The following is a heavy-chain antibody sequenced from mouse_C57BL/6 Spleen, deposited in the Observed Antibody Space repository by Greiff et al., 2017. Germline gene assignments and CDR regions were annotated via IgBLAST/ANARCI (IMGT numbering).Heavy chain of an antibody. CDR1: GFTFTSYW. Sequence: VKLQQPGTELVKPGASVKLSCKASGFTFTSYWMYWVKQRPGQGLEWIGNINPSNGGTNYTEKFKSKAILTVDNSSSAAYMQLSSLTSEDSAVYYCAREGGYDDDGYFDYWGQGTTLTVSS. CDR2: INPSNGGT. J-gene: IGHJ2*01. CDR3: AREGGYDDDGYFDY. V-gene: IGHV1-53*01. D-gene: IGHD2-4*01.